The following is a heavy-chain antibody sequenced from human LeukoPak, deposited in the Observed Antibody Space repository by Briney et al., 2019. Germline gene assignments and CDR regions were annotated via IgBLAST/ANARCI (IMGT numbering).Heavy chain of an antibody. D-gene: IGHD1-20*01. CDR2: ISSSGSTI. Sequence: PGGSLRLSCAACGFTFRDFYMSWIRQAPGKGLEWVSYISSSGSTIYYADSVKGRFTISRDNAKNSLYLQMNSLRAEDTAVYYCARRRYNWNAIDYWGQGTLVTVSS. CDR3: ARRRYNWNAIDY. CDR1: GFTFRDFY. V-gene: IGHV3-11*01. J-gene: IGHJ4*02.